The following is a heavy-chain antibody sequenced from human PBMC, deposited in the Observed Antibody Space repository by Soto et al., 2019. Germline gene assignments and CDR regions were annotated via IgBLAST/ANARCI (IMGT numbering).Heavy chain of an antibody. Sequence: QVQLVESGGGVVQPGRSLRLSCAASGFTFSSYAMHWVRQAPGKGLEWVAVISYDGSNKYYADSVKGRFTISRDNSKNTLYLQMNSLRAEDTAVYYCARGLYYYDSSGYDYFDYWGQGTLVTVSS. CDR3: ARGLYYYDSSGYDYFDY. J-gene: IGHJ4*02. CDR1: GFTFSSYA. D-gene: IGHD3-22*01. V-gene: IGHV3-30-3*01. CDR2: ISYDGSNK.